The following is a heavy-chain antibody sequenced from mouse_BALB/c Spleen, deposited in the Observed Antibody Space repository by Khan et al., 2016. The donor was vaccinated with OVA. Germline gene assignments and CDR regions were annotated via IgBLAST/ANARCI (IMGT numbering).Heavy chain of an antibody. CDR1: GFNIKDTY. J-gene: IGHJ3*01. CDR3: ARAPYEYWFAY. V-gene: IGHV14-3*02. CDR2: IDPANGHT. Sequence: VQLKQSGAELVKPGASVKLSCTASGFNIKDTYIHWVKQRPEQGLEWIGRIDPANGHTKYDPKFQDQATITADTSSNTAYLQLSSLTSEDTAVYYCARAPYEYWFAYWGQGTLVTVSA. D-gene: IGHD2-10*02.